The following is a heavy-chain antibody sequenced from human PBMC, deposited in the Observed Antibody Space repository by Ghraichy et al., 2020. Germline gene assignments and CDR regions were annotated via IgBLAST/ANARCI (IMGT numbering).Heavy chain of an antibody. D-gene: IGHD3-16*02. J-gene: IGHJ4*02. Sequence: GGSLRLSCAASGFTFDDYAMHWVRQAPGKGLEWVSLISGDGGSTYYADSVKGRFTISRDNSKNSLYLQMNSLRTEDTALYYCAKDILTGVMITFGGVIPSEGFDYWGQGTLVTVSS. CDR1: GFTFDDYA. V-gene: IGHV3-43*02. CDR3: AKDILTGVMITFGGVIPSEGFDY. CDR2: ISGDGGST.